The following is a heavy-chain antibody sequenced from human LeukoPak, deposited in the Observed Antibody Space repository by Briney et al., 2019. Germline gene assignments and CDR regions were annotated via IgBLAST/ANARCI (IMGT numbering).Heavy chain of an antibody. D-gene: IGHD2-2*01. Sequence: SETLSLTCTVSGGSIGTYYWSWIRQPPGKGLEWIGNIYYSGSTTYNPSLKSRVSMSIDTSKNQFSLKLTSVTAADTALYYCARTRCTGTSCYDYWGQGTLVTVSS. CDR1: GGSIGTYY. J-gene: IGHJ4*02. CDR3: ARTRCTGTSCYDY. V-gene: IGHV4-59*01. CDR2: IYYSGST.